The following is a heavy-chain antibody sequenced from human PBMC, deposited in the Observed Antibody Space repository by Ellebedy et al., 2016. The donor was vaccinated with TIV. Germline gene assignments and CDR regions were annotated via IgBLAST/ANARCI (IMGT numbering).Heavy chain of an antibody. J-gene: IGHJ5*02. Sequence: GGSLRLXXAASGFTFSSYWMSWVRQAPGKGLEWVANIKQDGREKYYVDSVKGRFTISRDNAKNSLYLQMNSLRAEDTAVYYCARDLRYFDWFRFDHWGQGTLVTVSS. CDR1: GFTFSSYW. V-gene: IGHV3-7*04. CDR3: ARDLRYFDWFRFDH. CDR2: IKQDGREK. D-gene: IGHD3-9*01.